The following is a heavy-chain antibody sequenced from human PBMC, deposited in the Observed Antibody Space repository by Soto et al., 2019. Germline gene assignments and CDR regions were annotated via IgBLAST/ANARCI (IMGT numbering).Heavy chain of an antibody. J-gene: IGHJ3*02. CDR1: GYIFTSYW. CDR2: IHPADSDT. V-gene: IGHV5-51*01. Sequence: PGESLKISCQGSGYIFTSYWIGLVRQMPGKCLEWMGIIHPADSDTRYSPSFQGQVTISADKSITTVYLQWSSLKASDTAIYYCARPGRPYGSGWYLGPPFDIWGRGTMVTVSS. CDR3: ARPGRPYGSGWYLGPPFDI. D-gene: IGHD6-13*01.